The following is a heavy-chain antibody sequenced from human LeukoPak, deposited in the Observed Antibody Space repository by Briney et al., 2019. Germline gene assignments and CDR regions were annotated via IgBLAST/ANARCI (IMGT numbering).Heavy chain of an antibody. CDR2: VFYTGRT. D-gene: IGHD2-15*01. CDR3: ARGVVVVADAPEWFDP. V-gene: IGHV4-59*01. CDR1: GDSISSDY. J-gene: IGHJ5*02. Sequence: SETLSLTCSVSGDSISSDYWNWIRQPPGKGLEWIGYVFYTGRTNYNPSFKSRVTISVDPSKSQFSLKLTSVTAADTAVYFCARGVVVVADAPEWFDPWGQGTLVIVSP.